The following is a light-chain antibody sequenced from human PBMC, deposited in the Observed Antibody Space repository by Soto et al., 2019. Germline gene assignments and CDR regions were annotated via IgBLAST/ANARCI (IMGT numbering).Light chain of an antibody. CDR2: AAS. CDR1: QNIRSY. CDR3: QQSYSTWT. V-gene: IGKV1-39*01. J-gene: IGKJ1*01. Sequence: DIQMTQSPSSLSASVGDRVTITCRASQNIRSYLNWYQQKPGKAPKLLIYAASSLQSGVPSRFSGSGSGTXFTXXISSLQPEDFXXYXCQQSYSTWTFGQGTKVEIK.